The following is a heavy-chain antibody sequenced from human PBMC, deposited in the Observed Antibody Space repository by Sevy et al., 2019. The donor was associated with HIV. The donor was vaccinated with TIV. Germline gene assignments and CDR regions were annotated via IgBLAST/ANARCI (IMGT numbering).Heavy chain of an antibody. Sequence: GGSLRLSCAASGFTFSSYSMNWVRQAPGKGLEWVSSISSSSYIYYADSVKGRFTISRDNAKNSLYLQMNSLRAEDTAVYYCARAGTSGRDGYYYVGYWGQGTLVTVSS. CDR3: ARAGTSGRDGYYYVGY. CDR2: ISSSSYI. J-gene: IGHJ4*02. CDR1: GFTFSSYS. D-gene: IGHD5-12*01. V-gene: IGHV3-21*01.